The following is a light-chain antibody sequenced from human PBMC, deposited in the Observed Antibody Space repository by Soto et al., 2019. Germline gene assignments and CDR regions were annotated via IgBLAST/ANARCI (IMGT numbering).Light chain of an antibody. CDR2: GAS. Sequence: EVVMTQSPATLSMSPGESATLSCRASQSVSSNLAWYQQKPGQAPRLLFYGASTRATGIPARFSGSGSGTDFTLTISSLQSEDFAVYYCQRYNNWPLTFGGGTKVDI. CDR1: QSVSSN. V-gene: IGKV3D-15*01. J-gene: IGKJ4*01. CDR3: QRYNNWPLT.